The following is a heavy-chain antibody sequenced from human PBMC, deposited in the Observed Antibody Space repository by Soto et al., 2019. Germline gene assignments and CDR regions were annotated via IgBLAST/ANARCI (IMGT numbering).Heavy chain of an antibody. V-gene: IGHV3-21*01. D-gene: IGHD2-15*01. J-gene: IGHJ6*03. CDR1: GFSFSDYS. CDR3: ARDGAYCSGIGCRDYHHYMDV. Sequence: EVQLVESGGGLVKPGGSLRLSCAASGFSFSDYSMNWVRQPPGKGLEWVSSISGSSSYISYTDSLKGRFTVSRDNAKKSLYLQMKSLRAEDTAVYYCARDGAYCSGIGCRDYHHYMDVWGKGTTVTVSS. CDR2: ISGSSSYI.